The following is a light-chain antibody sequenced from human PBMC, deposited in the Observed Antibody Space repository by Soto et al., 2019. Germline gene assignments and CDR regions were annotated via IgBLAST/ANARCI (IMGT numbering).Light chain of an antibody. V-gene: IGKV1-5*03. CDR1: KSIISW. Sequence: DIQITQSPSTLPQSLGAGATFTCGPSKSIISWLAWYQQKPGKAPNLLIYKASSLESGVPSRFSGSGSGTEFTLTISSLQPDDFATYYCQQYNSYPTFGQGTRLEIK. CDR3: QQYNSYPT. J-gene: IGKJ5*01. CDR2: KAS.